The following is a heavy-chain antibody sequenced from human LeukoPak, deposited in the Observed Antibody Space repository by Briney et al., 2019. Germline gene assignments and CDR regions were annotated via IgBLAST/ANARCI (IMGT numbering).Heavy chain of an antibody. V-gene: IGHV3-11*06. CDR3: ARPPYSSSWDPGWFDP. CDR1: GFTFSSYA. CDR2: ISSSSDYT. Sequence: GGSLRLSCAASGFTFSSYAMSWIRQAPGKGLEWVSYISSSSDYTNYADSVRGRFTISRDNAKNSLYLQMNSLRAEDTAVYYCARPPYSSSWDPGWFDPWGQGTLITVSS. J-gene: IGHJ5*02. D-gene: IGHD6-13*01.